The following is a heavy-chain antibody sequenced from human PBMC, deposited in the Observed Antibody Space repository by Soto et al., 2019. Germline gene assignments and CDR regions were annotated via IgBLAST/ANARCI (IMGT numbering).Heavy chain of an antibody. V-gene: IGHV4-4*02. J-gene: IGHJ3*02. CDR2: IYHSGST. D-gene: IGHD3-16*01. Sequence: QVQLQESGPGLVKPSGTLSLTCAVSGGSISSRNWWSWVRQPPGKGLEWIGEIYHSGSTNYNPPLRSRVTISVDKSRTQCSLKRTSVAAADPAVYDCASKLGELFAAAFDIWGQGTMFTFA. CDR3: ASKLGELFAAAFDI. CDR1: GGSISSRNW.